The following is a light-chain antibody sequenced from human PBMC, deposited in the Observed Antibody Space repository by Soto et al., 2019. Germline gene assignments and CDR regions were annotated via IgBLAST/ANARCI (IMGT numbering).Light chain of an antibody. CDR3: QNYGSPPVT. Sequence: DMVLTQSPGTLSLSPGERATLSCSASQSVSGNFLAWYQQKPGQAPRLLIYGASVRATGVPDRFSGGGSGTAFTLTISGLEPDDFAQYFCQNYGSPPVTFGGGTKIEV. J-gene: IGKJ4*01. CDR1: QSVSGNF. V-gene: IGKV3-20*01. CDR2: GAS.